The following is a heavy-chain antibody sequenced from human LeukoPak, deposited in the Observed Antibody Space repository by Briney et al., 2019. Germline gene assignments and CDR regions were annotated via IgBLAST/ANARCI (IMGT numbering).Heavy chain of an antibody. CDR2: IDTVDYT. Sequence: GGSLRLSCATSGFTFSNTFLNWVRQAPGKVLQYVSSIDTVDYTYYADSVKGRFTISRDNAKNSLYLQINSLRAEDTAVYYCATESSGALDFWGQGTLVTVSS. J-gene: IGHJ4*02. V-gene: IGHV3-69-1*01. D-gene: IGHD1-26*01. CDR1: GFTFSNTF. CDR3: ATESSGALDF.